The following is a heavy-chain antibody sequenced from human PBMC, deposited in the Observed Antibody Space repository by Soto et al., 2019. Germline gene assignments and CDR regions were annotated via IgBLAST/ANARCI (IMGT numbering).Heavy chain of an antibody. J-gene: IGHJ4*02. D-gene: IGHD3-16*02. Sequence: QVQLVQSGAEVKKPGASVKVSCKASGYTFTSYGISWVRQAPGQGLEWMGWINAYNGNTNYAQKLQGRVTMTTDTSTSTAYMELRSLRSDDTAVYYCARVVITFGGVIVPPFDYWGQGTLVTVSS. CDR2: INAYNGNT. CDR1: GYTFTSYG. V-gene: IGHV1-18*04. CDR3: ARVVITFGGVIVPPFDY.